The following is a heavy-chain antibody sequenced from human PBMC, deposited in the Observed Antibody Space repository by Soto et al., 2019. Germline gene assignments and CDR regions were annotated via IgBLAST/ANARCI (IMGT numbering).Heavy chain of an antibody. V-gene: IGHV3-23*01. CDR1: GFTFSSYA. J-gene: IGHJ4*02. CDR3: ARADIVVVTATENNDY. Sequence: GGSLRLSCAASGFTFSSYAMSWVRQAPGKGLEWVSAISGSGGSTYYADSVKGRFTISRDNSKNTLYLQMNSLRAEDTAVYYCARADIVVVTATENNDYWGQGTLVTVSS. D-gene: IGHD2-21*02. CDR2: ISGSGGST.